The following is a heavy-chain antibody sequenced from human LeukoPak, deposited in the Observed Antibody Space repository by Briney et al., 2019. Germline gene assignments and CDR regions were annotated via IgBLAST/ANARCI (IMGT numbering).Heavy chain of an antibody. D-gene: IGHD1/OR15-1a*01. Sequence: ASVKVSCKASGYTFTSYYMHWVRQAPGQGLEWMGIINPSGGSTSYAQKFQGRATMTRDTSTSTVYMELSSLRSEDTAVYYCARDEQGTRSDYWGQGTLVTVAS. J-gene: IGHJ4*02. CDR2: INPSGGST. CDR1: GYTFTSYY. V-gene: IGHV1-46*01. CDR3: ARDEQGTRSDY.